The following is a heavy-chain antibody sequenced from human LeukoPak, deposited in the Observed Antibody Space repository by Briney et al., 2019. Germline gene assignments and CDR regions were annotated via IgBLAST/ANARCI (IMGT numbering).Heavy chain of an antibody. J-gene: IGHJ4*02. CDR3: AREKQWLRRGVDY. Sequence: GGSLRLSCAASGFTFSDYYMSWIRQAPGKGLEWVSYISSSGSTIYYADSVQGRFTISRDNAKNSLYLQMNSLRAEDTAVYYCAREKQWLRRGVDYWGQGTLVTVSS. CDR1: GFTFSDYY. D-gene: IGHD5-12*01. V-gene: IGHV3-11*01. CDR2: ISSSGSTI.